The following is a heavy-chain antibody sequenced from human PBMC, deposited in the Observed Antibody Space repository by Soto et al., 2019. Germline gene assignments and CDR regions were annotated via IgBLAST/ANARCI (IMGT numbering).Heavy chain of an antibody. CDR1: GGTFSSYA. V-gene: IGHV1-69*01. CDR2: IIPIFGTA. Sequence: QVQLVQSGAEVKKPGSSVKVSCKASGGTFSSYAISWVRQAPGQGLEWMGGIIPIFGTANYAQKFQGRVTITADESTSADDMELSSLRSEDTAVYYCEGRYSHGTIYYSYGMDVWGQGTTVTVSS. D-gene: IGHD5-18*01. CDR3: EGRYSHGTIYYSYGMDV. J-gene: IGHJ6*02.